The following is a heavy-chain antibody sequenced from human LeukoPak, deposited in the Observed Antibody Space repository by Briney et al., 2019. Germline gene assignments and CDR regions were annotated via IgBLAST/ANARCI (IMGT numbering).Heavy chain of an antibody. CDR2: ISSSGDTT. CDR3: ARGPTMKMDV. Sequence: PGGSLRLSCAASRFTFNNYAMSWVRQAPGKGLEWVSSISSSGDTTYYADSVKGRFTISRDNAKNSLYLQMNSLRAEDTAVYYCARGPTMKMDVWGKGTTVTVSS. J-gene: IGHJ6*04. V-gene: IGHV3-23*01. CDR1: RFTFNNYA. D-gene: IGHD3-22*01.